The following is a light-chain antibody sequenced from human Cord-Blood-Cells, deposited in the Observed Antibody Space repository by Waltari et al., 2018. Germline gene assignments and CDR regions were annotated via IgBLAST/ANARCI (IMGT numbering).Light chain of an antibody. CDR2: DAS. CDR3: QQYNSYPYT. Sequence: VGDRVTITCRASQSISSWLAWYQQKPGKAPKLLIYDASSLESGVPSRFSGSGSGTEFTLTISSLQPDDFATYYCQQYNSYPYTFGQGTKLEIK. V-gene: IGKV1-5*01. J-gene: IGKJ2*01. CDR1: QSISSW.